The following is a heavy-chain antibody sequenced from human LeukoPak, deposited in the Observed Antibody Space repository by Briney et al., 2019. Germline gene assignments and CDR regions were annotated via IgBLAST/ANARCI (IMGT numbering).Heavy chain of an antibody. V-gene: IGHV1-8*01. Sequence: EASVKVSCKASGYTFTDYDINWVRQAPGQGLEWMGWMNTNNGNTGFAQKFQVRGAMTRDPSSTTAYLELTDLTSADTGIYYCTRGRGAYGSGSYLYDWGQGTLVTVSS. CDR2: MNTNNGNT. CDR1: GYTFTDYD. J-gene: IGHJ4*02. CDR3: TRGRGAYGSGSYLYD. D-gene: IGHD3-10*01.